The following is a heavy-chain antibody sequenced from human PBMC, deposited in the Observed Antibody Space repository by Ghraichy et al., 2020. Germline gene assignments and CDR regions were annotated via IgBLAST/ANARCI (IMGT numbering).Heavy chain of an antibody. CDR3: ARHLGVYSLGQQED. Sequence: SETLSLTCTVSGGSVSSSGSYWGWIRQPPGEGLEWVGSIYYSGSTYYNPSLKSRVTISVDTSRNQFSLRLNSVTAADTAVYYCARHLGVYSLGQQEDWGQGTLVTVSS. CDR2: IYYSGST. V-gene: IGHV4-39*01. D-gene: IGHD2-21*01. J-gene: IGHJ4*02. CDR1: GGSVSSSGSY.